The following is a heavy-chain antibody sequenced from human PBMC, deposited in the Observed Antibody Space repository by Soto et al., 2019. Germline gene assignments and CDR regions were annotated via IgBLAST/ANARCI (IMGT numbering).Heavy chain of an antibody. CDR3: ASPRWNYIY. CDR2: MNDSGST. D-gene: IGHD1-7*01. Sequence: QVQLQQWGAGLLKPSETLSLTCAVSGGSFSGYYWSWIRQPPGKGLEWIGEMNDSGSTKYNASLESRVAISVDTSKDHCSLTLTSVTAADTAVYYCASPRWNYIYWGQGTLVAVSS. V-gene: IGHV4-34*01. J-gene: IGHJ4*02. CDR1: GGSFSGYY.